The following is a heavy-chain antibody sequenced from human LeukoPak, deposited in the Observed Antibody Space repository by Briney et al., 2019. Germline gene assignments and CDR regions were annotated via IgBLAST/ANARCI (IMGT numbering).Heavy chain of an antibody. CDR3: AKDFGAYYGDSLNY. J-gene: IGHJ4*02. V-gene: IGHV3-23*01. Sequence: GGSLRLSCAASGFTFSSYTMSWVRQAPGKGLEWVSAISGSGGSTYYADSVKGRFTISRDNSKNTLYLQMNSLRAEDTAVYYCAKDFGAYYGDSLNYWGQGTLVTVSS. CDR2: ISGSGGST. D-gene: IGHD4-17*01. CDR1: GFTFSSYT.